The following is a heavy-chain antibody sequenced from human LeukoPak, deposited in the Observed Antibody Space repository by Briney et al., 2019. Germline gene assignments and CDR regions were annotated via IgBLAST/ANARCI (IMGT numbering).Heavy chain of an antibody. Sequence: SETLSLTCTVSGGSISSSSYYWGWIRQPPGKGLEWIGSIYYSGGTNYNPSLKSRVIMSIDTSNSQFSLNLTSVTAADTAVYYCAGTVSTRNIFGVVRDYGMDVWGQGTTVTVSS. J-gene: IGHJ6*02. CDR1: GGSISSSSYY. V-gene: IGHV4-39*07. D-gene: IGHD3-3*01. CDR2: IYYSGGT. CDR3: AGTVSTRNIFGVVRDYGMDV.